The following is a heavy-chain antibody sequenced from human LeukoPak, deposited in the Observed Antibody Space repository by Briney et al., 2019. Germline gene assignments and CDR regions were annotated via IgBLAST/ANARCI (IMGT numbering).Heavy chain of an antibody. V-gene: IGHV3-7*03. Sequence: GGSLGLSCAASGFTFSSYWMNWARQAPGKGLEWVASINHNGNVNYYVDSVKGRFTISRNNAKNSLYLQMSNLRAEDTAVYFCARGGGLDVWGQGATVTVSS. CDR3: ARGGGLDV. CDR1: GFTFSSYW. J-gene: IGHJ6*02. CDR2: INHNGNVN. D-gene: IGHD3-16*01.